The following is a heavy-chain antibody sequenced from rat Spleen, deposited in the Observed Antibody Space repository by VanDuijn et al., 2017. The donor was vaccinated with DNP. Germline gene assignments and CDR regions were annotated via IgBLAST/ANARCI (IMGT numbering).Heavy chain of an antibody. CDR3: VSRPPPTRGPFDY. Sequence: EVQVLESGGGLVQPGRSLKLSCAASGFTFSNYGMAWVRQTPTKGLEWVASISTGGGNTYYSDSVKGRFTISRDNAKSTQYLQMDSLRSEDTAAYYCVSRPPPTRGPFDYWGQGVTVTVSS. CDR1: GFTFSNYG. J-gene: IGHJ2*01. CDR2: ISTGGGNT. V-gene: IGHV5S14*01. D-gene: IGHD1-4*01.